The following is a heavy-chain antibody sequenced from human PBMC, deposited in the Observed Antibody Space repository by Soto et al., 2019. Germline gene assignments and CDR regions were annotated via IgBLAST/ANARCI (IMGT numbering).Heavy chain of an antibody. CDR3: SKKSKAAPPPPGYFQH. Sequence: SQTLSLTCAISGDSVSSNSAAWNWIRQSPSRGLEWLGRTYYRSKWYNDYAVSVKSRITINPDTSKNQFSLQLNSVTPEDTAVYFRSKKSKAAPPPPGYFQHWGQGTLVTVSS. CDR1: GDSVSSNSAA. D-gene: IGHD4-4*01. CDR2: TYYRSKWYN. J-gene: IGHJ1*01. V-gene: IGHV6-1*01.